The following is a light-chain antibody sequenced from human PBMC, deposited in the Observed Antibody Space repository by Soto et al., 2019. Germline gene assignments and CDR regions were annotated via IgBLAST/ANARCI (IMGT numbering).Light chain of an antibody. V-gene: IGKV3-15*01. CDR1: QSVGRN. J-gene: IGKJ4*01. CDR2: GAS. CDR3: QQYNHWPPLT. Sequence: EIVMTQSPATLSVSPGERATLSCRASQSVGRNLAWYQQKPGQAPRLLIYGASTRATGIPARFSGSGSGTEFXXXXSSXQSEDFAIYSCQQYNHWPPLTFGGGTKVEIK.